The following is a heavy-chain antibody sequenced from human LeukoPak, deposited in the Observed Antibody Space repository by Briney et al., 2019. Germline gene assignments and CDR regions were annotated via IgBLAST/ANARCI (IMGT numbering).Heavy chain of an antibody. Sequence: GGSLSLSXAASGFTFSSAAMTWIRQAPGKGLEWVSTVTGSDDRTYYADSVKGRFTISRDYSKNTLHLQMNSLRVEDTAIYDCAKGPHVGSGYHPDYWGQGNLVTVSS. J-gene: IGHJ4*02. V-gene: IGHV3-23*01. CDR2: VTGSDDRT. CDR1: GFTFSSAA. D-gene: IGHD3-22*01. CDR3: AKGPHVGSGYHPDY.